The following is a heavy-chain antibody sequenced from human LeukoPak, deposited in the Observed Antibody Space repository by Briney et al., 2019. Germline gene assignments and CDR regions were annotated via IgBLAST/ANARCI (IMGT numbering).Heavy chain of an antibody. CDR1: GYTFTGYY. Sequence: ASVKVSCKASGYTFTGYYMHWVRQAPGQGLEWMGWINPNSGGTNYAQKFQGRVTMTRDTSISTAYMELSRLRSDDTAVYHCARSYYDSSGSWGQGTLVTVSS. D-gene: IGHD3-22*01. CDR3: ARSYYDSSGS. V-gene: IGHV1-2*02. CDR2: INPNSGGT. J-gene: IGHJ5*02.